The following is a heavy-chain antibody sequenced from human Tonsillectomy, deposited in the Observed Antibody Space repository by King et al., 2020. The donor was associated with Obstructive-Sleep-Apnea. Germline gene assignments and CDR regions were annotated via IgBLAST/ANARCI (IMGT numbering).Heavy chain of an antibody. D-gene: IGHD3-3*01. CDR3: ARAPDGLTIFGPTYY. CDR2: IIPILGVA. Sequence: QLVQSGAEVKKPGSSVKVSCTASGGTFSSYAISWMRQAPGQGLEWMGGIIPILGVANYAQKFQGRVTITADRSTNTAYMELSSLSSEDTALYYCARAPDGLTIFGPTYYWGQGTLVTVSS. CDR1: GGTFSSYA. J-gene: IGHJ4*02. V-gene: IGHV1-69*04.